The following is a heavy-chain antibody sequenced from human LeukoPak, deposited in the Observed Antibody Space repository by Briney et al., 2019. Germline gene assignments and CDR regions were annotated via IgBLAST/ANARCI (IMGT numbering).Heavy chain of an antibody. Sequence: PGGSLRLSCEASGFTFSSYSMNWVRQAPGKGLEWVSSISSSSSYIYYADSVKGRFTISRDNAKNSLYLQMNSLRAEDTAVYYCAREYEAYYDFWSGYGYYGMDVWGQGTTVTVSS. V-gene: IGHV3-21*01. CDR3: AREYEAYYDFWSGYGYYGMDV. CDR1: GFTFSSYS. J-gene: IGHJ6*02. D-gene: IGHD3-3*01. CDR2: ISSSSSYI.